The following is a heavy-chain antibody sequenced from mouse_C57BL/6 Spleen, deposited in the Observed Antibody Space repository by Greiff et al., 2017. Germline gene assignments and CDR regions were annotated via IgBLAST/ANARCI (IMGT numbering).Heavy chain of an antibody. CDR2: ISDGGSYT. D-gene: IGHD2-2*01. J-gene: IGHJ2*01. CDR1: GFTFSSYA. CDR3: ARGGEVTALDY. V-gene: IGHV5-4*03. Sequence: DVKLVESGGGLVKPGGSLKLSCAASGFTFSSYAMSWVRQTPEKRLEWVATISDGGSYTYYPDNVKGRFTISRDNAKNNLYLQMSHLKSEDTAMYYCARGGEVTALDYWGQGTTLTVSS.